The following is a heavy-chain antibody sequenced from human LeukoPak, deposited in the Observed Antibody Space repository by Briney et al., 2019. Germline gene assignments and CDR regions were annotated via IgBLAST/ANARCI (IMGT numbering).Heavy chain of an antibody. CDR2: IFYSGSA. Sequence: SETLSLTCTISGGSMRNENYDWGWIRQSPGKGLEWIGTIFYSGSADYNPSLQSRVTMSVETSNNQPSLKLSSVTAADTAVYYCARHFHYDFWSGYYRPKGQNRDHYYYMDVWGKGTTVTVSS. J-gene: IGHJ6*03. CDR1: GGSMRNENYD. CDR3: ARHFHYDFWSGYYRPKGQNRDHYYYMDV. V-gene: IGHV4-39*01. D-gene: IGHD3-3*01.